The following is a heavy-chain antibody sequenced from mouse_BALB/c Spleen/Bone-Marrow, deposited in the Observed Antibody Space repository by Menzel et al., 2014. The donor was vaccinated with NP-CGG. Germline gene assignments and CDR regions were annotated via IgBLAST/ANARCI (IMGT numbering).Heavy chain of an antibody. CDR3: AREEFYAMDY. CDR2: IWSGGST. J-gene: IGHJ4*01. CDR1: GFSLTSYG. V-gene: IGHV2-2*02. Sequence: VQLQQSGPGLVQPSQSLSITCTVSGFSLTSYGVHWVRQSPGKGLEWLGVIWSGGSTDYNAAFISRLSISQDNSKSQVFLKMNSLQANATAIYYCAREEFYAMDYWGQGTSVTVPS.